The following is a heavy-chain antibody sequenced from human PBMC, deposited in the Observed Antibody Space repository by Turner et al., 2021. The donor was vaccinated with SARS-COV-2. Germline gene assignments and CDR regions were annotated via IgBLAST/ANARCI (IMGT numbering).Heavy chain of an antibody. J-gene: IGHJ6*02. CDR1: GYTFTSYG. V-gene: IGHV1-18*01. CDR2: ISAYNGYT. Sequence: QVQLVQSGAEVKKPGASVKVSCKASGYTFTSYGISWVRQAPGQGLEWMGWISAYNGYTNYAQKLQGRVTMTTDTSTSTAYMELRSLRSDDTAVYYCARTPPPPHYSSSWYVVGGYYSGMDVWGQGTTVTVSS. CDR3: ARTPPPPHYSSSWYVVGGYYSGMDV. D-gene: IGHD6-13*01.